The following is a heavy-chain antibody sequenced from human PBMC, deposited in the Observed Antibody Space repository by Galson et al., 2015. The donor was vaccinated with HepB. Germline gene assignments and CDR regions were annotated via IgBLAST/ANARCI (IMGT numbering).Heavy chain of an antibody. Sequence: SLRLSCAASGFKFDDYAMHWVRQFPGKGLEWVSAISWNGGSLGYADSVKGRFTISRDNARNSLYLQMNSLRTEDTALYYCAKDIMTGGAVMADFYYGMDVWGQGTTVTVSS. CDR1: GFKFDDYA. CDR2: ISWNGGSL. V-gene: IGHV3-9*01. D-gene: IGHD2-8*02. J-gene: IGHJ6*02. CDR3: AKDIMTGGAVMADFYYGMDV.